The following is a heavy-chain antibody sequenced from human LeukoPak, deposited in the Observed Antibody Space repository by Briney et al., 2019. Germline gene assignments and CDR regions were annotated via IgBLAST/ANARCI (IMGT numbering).Heavy chain of an antibody. J-gene: IGHJ4*02. D-gene: IGHD1-1*01. CDR3: AKVQLERRELLPNFDY. V-gene: IGHV3-30*18. CDR1: GFTFSSYG. CDR2: MSYDGHIT. Sequence: QAGGSLRLSCAASGFTFSSYGMHWVRQAPGKGLEWVAVMSYDGHITYYADSLKGRSTISRDNSKNTLYLQMNSLRVEDTAVYYCAKVQLERRELLPNFDYWGQGTLVTVSS.